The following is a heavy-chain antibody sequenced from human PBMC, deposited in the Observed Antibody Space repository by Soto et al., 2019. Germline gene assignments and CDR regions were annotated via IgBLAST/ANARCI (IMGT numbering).Heavy chain of an antibody. D-gene: IGHD1-26*01. V-gene: IGHV3-30*18. J-gene: IGHJ6*03. CDR2: ISYDGSNK. CDR1: GFTFSSYG. CDR3: AKDYSGASYYYYYMDV. Sequence: GGSLRLSCAASGFTFSSYGMHWVRQAPGKGLEWVAVISYDGSNKYYADSVKGRFTISRDNSKNTLYLQMNSLRAEDTAVYYCAKDYSGASYYYYYMDVWGKGTTVTVSS.